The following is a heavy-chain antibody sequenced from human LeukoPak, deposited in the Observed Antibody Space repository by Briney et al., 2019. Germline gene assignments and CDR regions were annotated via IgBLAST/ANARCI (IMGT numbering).Heavy chain of an antibody. CDR1: GFTFSTYA. CDR3: AQGGHDFNPFYY. V-gene: IGHV3-23*01. D-gene: IGHD2-21*02. J-gene: IGHJ4*02. Sequence: GGSLRLSCAASGFTFSTYAMGWVRQAPGEGLEWVSSIKGGGGDPFYADSVRGRFTISRDKSKNTLYLQLNSLGAEDTAVYFCAQGGHDFNPFYYWGQGTLVTVSS. CDR2: IKGGGGDP.